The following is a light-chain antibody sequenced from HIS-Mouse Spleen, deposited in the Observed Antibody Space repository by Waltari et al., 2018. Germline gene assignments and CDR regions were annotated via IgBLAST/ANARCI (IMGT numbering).Light chain of an antibody. V-gene: IGLV3-25*03. J-gene: IGLJ2*01. CDR3: QSADSSGTYVV. Sequence: SYELTQPPSVSVSPGQTARITCSGYAFPKQYAYGYQQKPAQAPVLVIYKDSERPSGIPERFSGSSSGTTVTLTISGVQAEDEADYYCQSADSSGTYVVFGGGTKLTVL. CDR1: AFPKQY. CDR2: KDS.